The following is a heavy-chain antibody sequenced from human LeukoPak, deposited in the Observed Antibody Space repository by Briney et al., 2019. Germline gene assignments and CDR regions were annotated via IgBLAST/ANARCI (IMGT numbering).Heavy chain of an antibody. Sequence: AGGSLRLSCAASAFTFSNYWMTWVRQAPGKGLEWVANIKQDGSEKSYVDSVKGRFTISRDNAKNSLYLQMNSLRAEDTAVYYCASGVVWFGELHYWGQGTLVTVSS. J-gene: IGHJ4*02. D-gene: IGHD3-10*01. CDR2: IKQDGSEK. CDR3: ASGVVWFGELHY. V-gene: IGHV3-7*01. CDR1: AFTFSNYW.